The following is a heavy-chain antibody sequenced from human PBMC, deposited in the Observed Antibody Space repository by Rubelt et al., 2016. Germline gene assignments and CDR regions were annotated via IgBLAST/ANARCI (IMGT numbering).Heavy chain of an antibody. CDR3: AKGRGAADPVFGS. CDR1: GFTFSTYW. J-gene: IGHJ4*02. D-gene: IGHD3-16*01. Sequence: EVQLVESGGGLVQPGGSLRLSCAASGFTFSTYWMYWVRQAPGEGLVWVSRINSDGSSTSYADSVKGRFTISRDNAKNTLYLQLNSLRAEDTAVYDCAKGRGAADPVFGSWGQGTLITVSS. V-gene: IGHV3-74*01. CDR2: INSDGSST.